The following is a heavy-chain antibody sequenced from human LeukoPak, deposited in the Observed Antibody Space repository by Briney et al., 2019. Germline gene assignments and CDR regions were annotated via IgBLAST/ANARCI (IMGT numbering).Heavy chain of an antibody. J-gene: IGHJ4*02. CDR3: AKGSGSYYKDY. Sequence: GGSLRLSCAASEFSVGSNYMTWVRQAPGKGLEWVSLIYSGGSTYYADSVKGRFTISRDNSKNTLYLQMNSLRAEDTAVYYCAKGSGSYYKDYWGQGTLVTVSS. D-gene: IGHD3-10*01. CDR1: EFSVGSNY. CDR2: IYSGGST. V-gene: IGHV3-66*01.